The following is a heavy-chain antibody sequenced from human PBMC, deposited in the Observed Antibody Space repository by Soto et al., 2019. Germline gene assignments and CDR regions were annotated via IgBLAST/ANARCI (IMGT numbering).Heavy chain of an antibody. CDR3: ARGQEGIVATP. V-gene: IGHV4-34*01. CDR2: IKDGGST. D-gene: IGHD5-12*01. Sequence: QVQLQQWGAGLLKPSETLSLTCAVNGGSLTGYYWSWIRQPPGKGLEWIGEIKDGGSTNYSPSLRSRVTISADTPKNQFSLRLNSVTAADTAVYFCARGQEGIVATPWDQGTLVTVSS. CDR1: GGSLTGYY. J-gene: IGHJ5*02.